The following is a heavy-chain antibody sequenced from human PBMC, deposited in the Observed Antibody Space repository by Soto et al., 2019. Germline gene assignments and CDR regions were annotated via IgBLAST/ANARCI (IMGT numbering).Heavy chain of an antibody. V-gene: IGHV1-69*02. CDR2: IIPILGIA. CDR1: GGTFSSYT. CDR3: ESRSGKGVYYFDY. D-gene: IGHD3-3*01. Sequence: QVQLVQSGAEVKKPGSSVKVSCKASGGTFSSYTISWVRQAPGQGLEWMGRIIPILGIANYAQKFQGRVTISADNSARTAQMELSSLRSEGTAVYYGESRSGKGVYYFDYWGQGTLVTVSS. J-gene: IGHJ4*02.